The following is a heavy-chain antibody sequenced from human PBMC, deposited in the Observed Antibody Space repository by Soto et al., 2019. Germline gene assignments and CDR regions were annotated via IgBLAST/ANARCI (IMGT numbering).Heavy chain of an antibody. V-gene: IGHV3-30-3*01. CDR2: ISYDGSNK. CDR1: GFTFSSYA. J-gene: IGHJ6*02. D-gene: IGHD3-10*01. CDR3: ARDILPWFGELLDYYYYGMDV. Sequence: QVQLVESGGGVVQPGRSLRLSCAASGFTFSSYAMHWVRQAPGKGLEWVAVISYDGSNKHYADSVKGRFTISRDNSKNTLYLQMNSLRAEDTAVYYCARDILPWFGELLDYYYYGMDVWGQGTTVTVSS.